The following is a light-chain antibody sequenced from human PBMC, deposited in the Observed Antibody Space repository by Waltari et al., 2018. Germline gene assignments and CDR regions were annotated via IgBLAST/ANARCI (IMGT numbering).Light chain of an antibody. CDR1: NSHVGRYNL. CDR2: EVR. J-gene: IGLJ1*01. V-gene: IGLV2-23*02. CDR3: CSYAGANTYV. Sequence: QSALTQPASVSGSPGNSITVSCTGTNSHVGRYNLVSWYQHHPPKAPKLIIYEVRKRPSGVSNRFSGSKSGNTASLTISGLQPEDEADYYCCSYAGANTYVFGSGTKVTVL.